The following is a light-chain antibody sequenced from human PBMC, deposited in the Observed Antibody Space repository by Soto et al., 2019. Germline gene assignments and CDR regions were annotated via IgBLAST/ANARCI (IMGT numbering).Light chain of an antibody. CDR2: AAS. V-gene: IGKV1-39*01. CDR1: QTISTF. CDR3: QQSYSSLPLT. Sequence: DIQMTQSPSSLSASVGDRVTISCRASQTISTFLNWYQQKPGKPPKLLIYAASYLQSGVPSRFSGSGSGTEFTLTISSLQPEDFATYYCQQSYSSLPLTFGGGTKVEIK. J-gene: IGKJ4*01.